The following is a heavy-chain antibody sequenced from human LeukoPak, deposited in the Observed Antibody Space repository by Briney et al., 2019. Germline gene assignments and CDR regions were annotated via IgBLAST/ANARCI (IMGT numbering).Heavy chain of an antibody. CDR3: ARKEIYPTWFDP. J-gene: IGHJ5*02. CDR1: GGSISSSAYY. Sequence: SETLSLTCTVSGGSISSSAYYWGWIRQPPGKGLEWIGNIYYSGTTYYNPSLKGRVTISVGTSKNQFSLKLYPVTAADTAVYYCARKEIYPTWFDPWGQGTLVTVSS. CDR2: IYYSGTT. V-gene: IGHV4-39*01.